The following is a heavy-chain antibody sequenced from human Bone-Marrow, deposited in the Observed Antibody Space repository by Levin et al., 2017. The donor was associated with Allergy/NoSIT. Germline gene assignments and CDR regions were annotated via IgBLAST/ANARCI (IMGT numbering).Heavy chain of an antibody. CDR3: AQDLGLRRYDWLFYFDH. J-gene: IGHJ4*02. CDR2: ISSDGRNT. CDR1: GFSLSDFG. V-gene: IGHV3-30*18. D-gene: IGHD3-16*01. Sequence: GGSLRLSCAASGFSLSDFGMHWVRQAPGKGLEWVAVISSDGRNTYYADSVKGRFTISRDTSKNTVFLQMRTMREDDTAVYYCAQDLGLRRYDWLFYFDHWGQGILLTVAS.